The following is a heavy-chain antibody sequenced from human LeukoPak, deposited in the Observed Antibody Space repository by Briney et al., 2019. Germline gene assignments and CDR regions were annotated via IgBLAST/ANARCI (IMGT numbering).Heavy chain of an antibody. J-gene: IGHJ4*02. Sequence: SETLSLTCTVSGGSISSYYWCWIRQAPGKGLEWIGYIYYSGSTNYNPSLKSRVTISVDTSKNQLSLKLSSVTAADTAVYYCAGGIAVAGTDYWGQGTLVTVSS. CDR2: IYYSGST. CDR3: AGGIAVAGTDY. CDR1: GGSISSYY. V-gene: IGHV4-59*01. D-gene: IGHD6-19*01.